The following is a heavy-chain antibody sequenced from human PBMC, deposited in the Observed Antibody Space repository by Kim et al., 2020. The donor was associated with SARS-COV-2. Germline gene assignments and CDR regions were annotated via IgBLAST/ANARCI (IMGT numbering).Heavy chain of an antibody. CDR2: ISWNSGSI. CDR1: GFTFDDYA. D-gene: IGHD2-2*01. V-gene: IGHV3-9*01. CDR3: AKASHDCSSTSCSSTYFDY. J-gene: IGHJ4*02. Sequence: GGSLRLSCAASGFTFDDYAMHWVRQAPGKGLEWVSGISWNSGSIGYADSVKGRFTISRDNAKNSLYLQMNSLRAEDTALYYCAKASHDCSSTSCSSTYFDYWGQGTLVTVSS.